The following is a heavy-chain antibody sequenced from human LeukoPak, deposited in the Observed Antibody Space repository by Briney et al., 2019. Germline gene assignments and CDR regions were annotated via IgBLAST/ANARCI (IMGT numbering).Heavy chain of an antibody. CDR1: GYSISSGYY. Sequence: SETLSLTCTVSGYSISSGYYWGWIRPPPGKGLEWIGSIYHSGSTYYNPSLKSRVTISVDTSKNQFPLKLSSVTAADTAVYYCATYPSGTARVEVFDIWGQGTMVTVSS. J-gene: IGHJ3*02. CDR3: ATYPSGTARVEVFDI. D-gene: IGHD6-13*01. V-gene: IGHV4-38-2*02. CDR2: IYHSGST.